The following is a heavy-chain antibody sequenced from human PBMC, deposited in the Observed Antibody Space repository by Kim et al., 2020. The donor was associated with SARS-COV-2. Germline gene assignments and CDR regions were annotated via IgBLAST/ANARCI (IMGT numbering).Heavy chain of an antibody. CDR1: GYTFTGYY. Sequence: ASVKVSCKASGYTFTGYYMHWVRQAPGQGLEWMGWINPNSGGTNYAQKFQGRVTMTRDTSISTAYMELSRLRSDDTAVYYCARWGGNVDTAMVGGYGMDVWGQGTTVTVSS. J-gene: IGHJ6*02. CDR2: INPNSGGT. D-gene: IGHD5-18*01. CDR3: ARWGGNVDTAMVGGYGMDV. V-gene: IGHV1-2*02.